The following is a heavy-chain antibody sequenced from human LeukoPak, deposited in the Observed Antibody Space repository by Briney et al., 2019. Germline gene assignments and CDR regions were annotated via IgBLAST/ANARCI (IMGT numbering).Heavy chain of an antibody. CDR3: ARVNYDFWSGYSDY. V-gene: IGHV1-8*03. Sequence: GSVKVSCKASGYTFTSYDINWVRQATGQGLEWMGWMNPNSGNTGYAQKFQGGVTITRNTSISTAYMELSSLRSEDTAVYYCARVNYDFWSGYSDYWGQGTLVTVSS. CDR2: MNPNSGNT. D-gene: IGHD3-3*01. J-gene: IGHJ4*02. CDR1: GYTFTSYD.